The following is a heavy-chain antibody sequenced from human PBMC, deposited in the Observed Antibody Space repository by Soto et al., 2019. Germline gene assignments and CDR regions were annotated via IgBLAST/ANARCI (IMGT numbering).Heavy chain of an antibody. Sequence: GGSLRLSCAASGFTFSNYAMSWVRQAPGKGLEWVSALPERGISLYYADSVKGRFTISRDNSKNSLYLQMNSLRAEDTAVYYCAKMTSGSYGRNYGMDVWG. J-gene: IGHJ6*02. D-gene: IGHD5-18*01. CDR3: AKMTSGSYGRNYGMDV. CDR2: LPERGISL. CDR1: GFTFSNYA. V-gene: IGHV3-23*01.